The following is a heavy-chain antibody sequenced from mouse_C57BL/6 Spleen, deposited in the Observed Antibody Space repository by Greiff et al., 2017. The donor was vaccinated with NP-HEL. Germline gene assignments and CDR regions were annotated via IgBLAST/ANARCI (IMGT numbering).Heavy chain of an antibody. Sequence: DVHLVESGGGLVKPGGSLKLSCAASGFTFSDYGMHWVRQAPEKGLEWVAYISSGSSTIYYADTVKGRFTISRDNAKNTLFLQMTSLRSEDTAMYYCAREGYYGSSHWYFDVWGTGTTVTVSS. D-gene: IGHD1-1*01. CDR1: GFTFSDYG. V-gene: IGHV5-17*01. CDR2: ISSGSSTI. CDR3: AREGYYGSSHWYFDV. J-gene: IGHJ1*03.